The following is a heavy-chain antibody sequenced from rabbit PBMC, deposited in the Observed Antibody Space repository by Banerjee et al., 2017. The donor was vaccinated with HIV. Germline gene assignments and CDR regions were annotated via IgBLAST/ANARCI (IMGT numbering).Heavy chain of an antibody. Sequence: EESGGDLVKPEGSLTLTCTASGFSFSSSYWICWVRQAPGKGLEWIACIDAGSGRSTWYASWAKGRFTSSKTSSPTVTLQMTSLTAADTATYFCARVGTSTGGAYDLWGPGTLVTVS. CDR3: ARVGTSTGGAYDL. V-gene: IGHV1S45*01. CDR2: IDAGSGRST. J-gene: IGHJ6*01. D-gene: IGHD1-1*01. CDR1: GFSFSSSYW.